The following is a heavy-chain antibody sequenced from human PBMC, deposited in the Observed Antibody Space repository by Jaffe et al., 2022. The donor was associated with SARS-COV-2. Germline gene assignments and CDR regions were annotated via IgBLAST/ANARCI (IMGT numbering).Heavy chain of an antibody. CDR1: GFTFSSYW. D-gene: IGHD3-16*02. Sequence: EVQLVESGGGLVQPGGSLRLSCAASGFTFSSYWMSWVRQAPGKGLEWVANIKQDGSEKYYVDSVKGRFTISRDNAKNSLYLQMNSLRAEDTAVYYCARDATFGGVIAPDYWGQGTLVTVSS. V-gene: IGHV3-7*01. J-gene: IGHJ4*02. CDR3: ARDATFGGVIAPDY. CDR2: IKQDGSEK.